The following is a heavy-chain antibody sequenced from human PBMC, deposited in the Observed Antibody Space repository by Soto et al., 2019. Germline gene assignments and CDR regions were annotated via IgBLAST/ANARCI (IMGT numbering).Heavy chain of an antibody. CDR3: AREGEMDTMGGACWFDP. Sequence: SETLSLTCTVSGGSISSYYCSWIRQPPWKGLEWIGYIYYSGITNYNPSLKSRVTISVDTYKNQLSLKLSSVTAADTAVYYCAREGEMDTMGGACWFDPLGQGTLVTVSS. CDR1: GGSISSYY. V-gene: IGHV4-59*01. CDR2: IYYSGIT. J-gene: IGHJ5*02. D-gene: IGHD5-18*01.